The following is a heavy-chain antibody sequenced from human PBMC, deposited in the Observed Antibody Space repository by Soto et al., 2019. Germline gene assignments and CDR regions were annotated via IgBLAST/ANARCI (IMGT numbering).Heavy chain of an antibody. J-gene: IGHJ6*02. CDR3: AKDRAGDHARTGYYYCYGMDV. Sequence: QVQLVESGGGVVQPGRSLRLSCAASGFTFSTYGMHWVRQSPGKGLEWVAVISYDGGNKYDADSVKGRFTISRDNSKNTLYLQMNSLRDEDTAVYYCAKDRAGDHARTGYYYCYGMDVWGQGTTVTVSS. CDR2: ISYDGGNK. CDR1: GFTFSTYG. V-gene: IGHV3-30*18.